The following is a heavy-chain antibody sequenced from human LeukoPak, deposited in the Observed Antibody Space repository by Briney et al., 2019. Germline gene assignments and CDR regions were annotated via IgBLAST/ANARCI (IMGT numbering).Heavy chain of an antibody. CDR2: IYHSGST. CDR3: ARGPPYYYDSSGPDWYFDL. J-gene: IGHJ2*01. CDR1: GYSISSGYY. D-gene: IGHD3-22*01. V-gene: IGHV4-38-2*02. Sequence: SETLSLTCTVSGYSISSGYYWGWIRQPPGKGLEWIGSIYHSGSTYYNPSLKSRVTISVDTSKNQFSLKLSSVTAADTAVYYCARGPPYYYDSSGPDWYFDLWGRGTLVTVSS.